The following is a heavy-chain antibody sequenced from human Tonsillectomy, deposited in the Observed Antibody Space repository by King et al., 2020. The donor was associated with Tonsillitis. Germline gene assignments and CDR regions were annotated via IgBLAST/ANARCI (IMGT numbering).Heavy chain of an antibody. J-gene: IGHJ5*02. V-gene: IGHV1-8*01. CDR2: LSPNRGTS. D-gene: IGHD4-23*01. CDR1: GYTFSNYD. Sequence: VQLVESGAEVKKPGAAVKVSCKASGYTFSNYDIDWLRQAPGQGLEWLGWLSPNRGTSGYAQKFQGRLTMTWDTSISTAYMQLSSLTSEDTAVYYCARDYGGMSGWFDPRGQGTLVTVSS. CDR3: ARDYGGMSGWFDP.